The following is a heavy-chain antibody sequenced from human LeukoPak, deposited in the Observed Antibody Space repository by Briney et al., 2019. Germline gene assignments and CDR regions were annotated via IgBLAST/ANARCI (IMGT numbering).Heavy chain of an antibody. CDR3: ARVTMVRGVTKNGDYYYYYYMDV. Sequence: GGSLRLSCAGSGFTFDDYGMSWVRQAPGKGLVWVYGINWNGGSTGYADSVKGRFTISRDNAKNSLYLQMNSLRAEDTAVYYCARVTMVRGVTKNGDYYYYYYMDVWGKGTTVTVSS. D-gene: IGHD3-10*01. V-gene: IGHV3-20*04. J-gene: IGHJ6*03. CDR2: INWNGGST. CDR1: GFTFDDYG.